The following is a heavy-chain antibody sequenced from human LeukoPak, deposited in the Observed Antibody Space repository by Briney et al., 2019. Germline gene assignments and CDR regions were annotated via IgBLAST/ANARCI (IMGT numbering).Heavy chain of an antibody. Sequence: PGGSLRLSCAASGFTFSSYWMHWVRQAPGKGLVWVSRINSDGSSTSYADSVKGRFTISRDNAKNTLYLQMNSLRAEDTAVYYCAREGAVWFGEPPYYMDVWGKGTTVTISS. D-gene: IGHD3-10*01. CDR3: AREGAVWFGEPPYYMDV. CDR1: GFTFSSYW. CDR2: INSDGSST. J-gene: IGHJ6*03. V-gene: IGHV3-74*01.